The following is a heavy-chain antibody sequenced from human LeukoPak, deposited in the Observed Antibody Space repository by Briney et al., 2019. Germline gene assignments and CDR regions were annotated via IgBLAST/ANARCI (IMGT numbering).Heavy chain of an antibody. J-gene: IGHJ3*02. V-gene: IGHV1-2*02. CDR3: ARAAKNDAYDI. CDR1: GYTFTGYY. CDR2: INPNSGDT. Sequence: ASVKVSCKASGYTFTGYYIHWVRQAPGQGLEWVGWINPNSGDTHSAQNFQGRVTMTRDTSISTASMDLSRLRSDDTAVYYCARAAKNDAYDIWGRGTMVTVSS.